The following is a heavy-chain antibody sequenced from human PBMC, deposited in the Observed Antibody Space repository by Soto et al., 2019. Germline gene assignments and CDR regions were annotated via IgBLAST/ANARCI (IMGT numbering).Heavy chain of an antibody. CDR2: INPNGGST. Sequence: ASVKVSCKASGYTFTGYYMHWVRQAPGQGLEWMGRINPNGGSTSYAQKFQGRVTMTRDTSTSTVYMELSSLRSEDTAVYYCARVGVLRFLEWLPMDVWGQGTTVTVSS. CDR1: GYTFTGYY. J-gene: IGHJ6*02. D-gene: IGHD3-3*01. V-gene: IGHV1-46*01. CDR3: ARVGVLRFLEWLPMDV.